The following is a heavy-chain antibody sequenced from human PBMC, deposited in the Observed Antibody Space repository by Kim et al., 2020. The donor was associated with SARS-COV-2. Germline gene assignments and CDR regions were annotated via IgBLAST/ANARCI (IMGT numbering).Heavy chain of an antibody. Sequence: GGSLRLSCAASGFTFSSYGMHWVRQAPGKGLEWVAVIWYDESNKYYADAVKGRFTISRDNSKNTLYLQMSSLRAEDTAVYYCARGAYYDSSGYHPTYFDYWGQGTLVTVSS. CDR3: ARGAYYDSSGYHPTYFDY. CDR2: IWYDESNK. CDR1: GFTFSSYG. D-gene: IGHD3-22*01. V-gene: IGHV3-33*01. J-gene: IGHJ4*02.